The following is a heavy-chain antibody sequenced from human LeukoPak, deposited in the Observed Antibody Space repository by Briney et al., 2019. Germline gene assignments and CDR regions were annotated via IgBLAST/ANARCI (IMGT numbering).Heavy chain of an antibody. Sequence: GGSLRLSCTASGFTFTNYGMSRVRQAPGKGLEWVSAISGSGGSTYYADSVKGRFTISRDNSKNTLYLQMNSLRAEDTAVYYCAKRHSSGWYVSGYYFDYWGQGTLVTVSS. CDR2: ISGSGGST. D-gene: IGHD6-19*01. CDR1: GFTFTNYG. CDR3: AKRHSSGWYVSGYYFDY. V-gene: IGHV3-23*01. J-gene: IGHJ4*02.